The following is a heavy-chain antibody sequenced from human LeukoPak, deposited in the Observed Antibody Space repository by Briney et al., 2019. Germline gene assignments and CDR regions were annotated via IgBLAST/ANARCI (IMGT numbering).Heavy chain of an antibody. V-gene: IGHV3-23*01. D-gene: IGHD3-16*02. CDR1: GFTFSSYA. CDR3: AKAFYDYVWGSYRHPYYFDY. Sequence: GGSLRLSCAASGFTFSSYATSWVRQAPGKGLEWVSAISGSGGSTYYADSVKGRFTISRDNSKNTLYLQMNSLRAEDTAVYYCAKAFYDYVWGSYRHPYYFDYWGQGTLVTVSS. CDR2: ISGSGGST. J-gene: IGHJ4*02.